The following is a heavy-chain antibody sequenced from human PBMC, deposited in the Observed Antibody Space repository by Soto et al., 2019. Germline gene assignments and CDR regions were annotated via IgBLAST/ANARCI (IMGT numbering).Heavy chain of an antibody. D-gene: IGHD3-3*01. J-gene: IGHJ5*02. CDR1: GGSISSSNW. V-gene: IGHV4-4*02. Sequence: PSETLSLTCAVSGGSISSSNWWSWVRQPPGKGLEWIGEIYHSGSTNYNPSLKSRVTISVDKSKNQFSLKLSSVTAADTAVYYCARDNSYDVWSGYKYNWFDPWGQGTLVNVSS. CDR2: IYHSGST. CDR3: ARDNSYDVWSGYKYNWFDP.